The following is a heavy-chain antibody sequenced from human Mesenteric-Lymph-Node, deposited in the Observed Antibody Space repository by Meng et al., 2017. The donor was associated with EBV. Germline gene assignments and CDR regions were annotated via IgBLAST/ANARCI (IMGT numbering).Heavy chain of an antibody. Sequence: QVQLQQWGTGLLKPSXXXXLXCAVDGGSFNGYYWSWIRQPPGKGLEWIGEINHFGDTNYNPSLKSRLTMSTDTSENQFSLRLTSVSAADTAVYYCARYSSSWEKYFQYWGRGSLVTVSS. V-gene: IGHV4-34*01. CDR3: ARYSSSWEKYFQY. J-gene: IGHJ1*01. D-gene: IGHD1-26*01. CDR1: GGSFNGYY. CDR2: INHFGDT.